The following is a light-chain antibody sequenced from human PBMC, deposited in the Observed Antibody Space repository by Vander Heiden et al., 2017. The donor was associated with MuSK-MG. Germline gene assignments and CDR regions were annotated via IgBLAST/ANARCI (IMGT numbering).Light chain of an antibody. CDR1: QGISSY. J-gene: IGKJ1*01. Sequence: AIRMTQSPSSFSASTGDRVTITCRASQGISSYLAWYQQKPVKAPKLLIYAASTLQSGVPSTFTGSGSGTDFTLTISCLQSEDFATYYCLRDDSYPRTFGQGTKVEL. V-gene: IGKV1-8*01. CDR2: AAS. CDR3: LRDDSYPRT.